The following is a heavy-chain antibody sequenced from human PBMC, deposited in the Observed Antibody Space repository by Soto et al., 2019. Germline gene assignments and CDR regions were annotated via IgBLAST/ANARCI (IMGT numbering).Heavy chain of an antibody. CDR2: ISSRDLSI. CDR3: ARVSATGLNVNGRNYSPH. D-gene: IGHD2-21*01. V-gene: IGHV3-11*01. CDR1: GFIFSNYY. Sequence: GGSLRLSCTASGFIFSNYYMSWIRQAPGKGLEWVSSISSRDLSIYYADSVKGRFTIFRDNAKNSLFLHMSDLRTADTAVYYCARVSATGLNVNGRNYSPHWGLATLVTVSS. J-gene: IGHJ4*02.